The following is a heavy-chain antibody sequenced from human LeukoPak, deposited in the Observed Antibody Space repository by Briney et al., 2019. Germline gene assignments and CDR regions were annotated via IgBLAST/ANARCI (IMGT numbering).Heavy chain of an antibody. CDR1: GNSISSGDNY. CDR2: IYTSGST. Sequence: SEILSLTCTVSGNSISSGDNYWSWIRQPAGKGLEWIGRIYTSGSTNYNPSLKSRVTISGDTSKNQFSLRLSSVTAADTAVYYCARASYSYDINGWVPFDYWGQGTLVTVSS. D-gene: IGHD3-22*01. CDR3: ARASYSYDINGWVPFDY. J-gene: IGHJ4*02. V-gene: IGHV4-61*02.